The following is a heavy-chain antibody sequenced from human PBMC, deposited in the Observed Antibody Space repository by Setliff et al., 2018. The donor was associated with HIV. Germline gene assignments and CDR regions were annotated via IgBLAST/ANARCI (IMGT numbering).Heavy chain of an antibody. CDR1: DASYSGTNHY. D-gene: IGHD3-10*01. CDR2: IDDSGRT. V-gene: IGHV4-39*01. CDR3: VRQAFYYASGTYSHFYMDV. J-gene: IGHJ6*03. Sequence: SETLSLTCTLSDASYSGTNHYWGWIRQPPGKGLEWIGSIDDSGRTYYSPSLKSRVTSSVDPSKIQFSLKLSSVAAADTAVYYCVRQAFYYASGTYSHFYMDVWGKGIAVTVS.